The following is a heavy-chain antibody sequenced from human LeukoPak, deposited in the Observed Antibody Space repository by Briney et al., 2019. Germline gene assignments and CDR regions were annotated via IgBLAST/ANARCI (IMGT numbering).Heavy chain of an antibody. CDR2: NNHCDSAT. D-gene: IGHD1-26*01. CDR3: ARQGCIVKWDCADY. Sequence: EEPLKISCKASGYSFTNYWIGWVRQMPGKGLEWMGINNHCDSATRYSPSFRGQVTISADKSINTAYLQWTSLKASDTAMYYCARQGCIVKWDCADYWGQGTLDTLSS. V-gene: IGHV5-51*01. CDR1: GYSFTNYW. J-gene: IGHJ4*02.